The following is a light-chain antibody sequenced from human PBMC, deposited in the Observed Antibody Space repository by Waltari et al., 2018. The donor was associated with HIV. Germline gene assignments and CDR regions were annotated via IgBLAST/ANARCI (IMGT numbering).Light chain of an antibody. CDR1: FSNLGANT. Sequence: QSVMSHPPSASGTPGQTVTISCSGSFSNLGANTVNWYQQIPGTAPRLLIYGHNQRPSGVPDRFSGSRSGTSASLTIGGLQSEDEADYYCSAWDDSLRATVFGTGTRVTVL. V-gene: IGLV1-44*01. CDR3: SAWDDSLRATV. J-gene: IGLJ1*01. CDR2: GHN.